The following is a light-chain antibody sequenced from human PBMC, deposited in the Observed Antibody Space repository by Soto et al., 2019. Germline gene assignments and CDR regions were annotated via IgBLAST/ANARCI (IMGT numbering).Light chain of an antibody. J-gene: IGKJ1*01. Sequence: GDRVTITCRASQSIKTWLAWYQRKPGRAPNLLIYDASSLQSGVPSRFSGSGSGTEFTLTISSLQPDDFAVYYCQQYRNWPRTFGQGTKVDIK. CDR3: QQYRNWPRT. CDR1: QSIKTW. V-gene: IGKV1-5*01. CDR2: DAS.